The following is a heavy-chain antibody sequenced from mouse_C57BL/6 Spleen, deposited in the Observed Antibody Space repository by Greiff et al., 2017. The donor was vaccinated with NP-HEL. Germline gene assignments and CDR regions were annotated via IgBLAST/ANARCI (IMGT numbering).Heavy chain of an antibody. CDR3: AREGLYYGSSFWYFDV. CDR1: GYTFTDYY. V-gene: IGHV1-77*01. J-gene: IGHJ1*03. CDR2: IGPGSGST. D-gene: IGHD1-1*01. Sequence: VKLQESGAALVKPGASVKISCKASGYTFTDYYINWVKQRPGQGLEWIGKIGPGSGSTYYNEKFKGKATLTADKSSSTAYMQLSSLTSEDSAVYFCAREGLYYGSSFWYFDVWGTGTTVTVSS.